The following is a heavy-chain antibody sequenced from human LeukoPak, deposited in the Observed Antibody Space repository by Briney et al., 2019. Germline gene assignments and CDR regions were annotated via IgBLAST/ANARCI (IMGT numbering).Heavy chain of an antibody. CDR3: ARGRRSPYAFDI. CDR2: IYYSGST. CDR1: GGSISSYY. Sequence: PETLSLTCTVSGGSISSYYWSWIRQPPGKGLEWIGYIYYSGSTNYNPSLKSRVTISVDTSKNQFSLKLSSVTAADTAVYYCARGRRSPYAFDIWGQGTMVTVSS. V-gene: IGHV4-59*01. J-gene: IGHJ3*02.